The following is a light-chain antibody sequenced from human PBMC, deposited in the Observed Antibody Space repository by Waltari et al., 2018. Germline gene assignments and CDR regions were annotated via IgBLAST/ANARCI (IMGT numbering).Light chain of an antibody. CDR3: GTSTTTRNHV. V-gene: IGLV2-14*03. Sequence: SALTQPASVSGSPGQSITIPCSGTSSDVGAYNYVCWYQQHPGKAPKRIMYDVSVRPSGVSNRFSGSKSGNTASLTISGLHTEDEADYYCGTSTTTRNHVFGTGTKVTVL. CDR2: DVS. J-gene: IGLJ1*01. CDR1: SSDVGAYNY.